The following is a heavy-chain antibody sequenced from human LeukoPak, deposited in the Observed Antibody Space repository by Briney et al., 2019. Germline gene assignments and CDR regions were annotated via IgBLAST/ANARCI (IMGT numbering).Heavy chain of an antibody. CDR3: ARGLYGSGSYYPDY. J-gene: IGHJ4*02. D-gene: IGHD3-10*01. CDR1: GYTFTGYY. Sequence: ASVKVSCKASGYTFTGYYMHWVRQAPGQGLEWMGWINPNSGGTNYAQKFQGWVTMTRDTSIGTAYMELSRLRSDDTAVYYCARGLYGSGSYYPDYWGQGTLVTVSS. V-gene: IGHV1-2*04. CDR2: INPNSGGT.